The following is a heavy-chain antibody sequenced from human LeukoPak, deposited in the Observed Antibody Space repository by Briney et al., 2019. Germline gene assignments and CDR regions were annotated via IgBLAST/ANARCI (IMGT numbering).Heavy chain of an antibody. CDR2: INHSGST. J-gene: IGHJ6*02. CDR1: GGSFSDYY. CDR3: ARVNYGSGSPLMDV. Sequence: SETLSLTCAVYGGSFSDYYWSWIRQPPGKGLEWIGEINHSGSTNYNPSLKSRVTISVDTSKNQFSLKLSSVTAADTAVYYCARVNYGSGSPLMDVWGQGTTVTVSS. V-gene: IGHV4-34*01. D-gene: IGHD3-10*01.